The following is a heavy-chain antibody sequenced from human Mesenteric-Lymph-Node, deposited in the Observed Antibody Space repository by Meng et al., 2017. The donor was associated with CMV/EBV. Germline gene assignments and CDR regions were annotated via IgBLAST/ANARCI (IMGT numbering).Heavy chain of an antibody. CDR1: GFTFSSYW. Sequence: GESLKISCAASGFTFSSYWMSWVRQAPGKGLEWVANIKQDGSEKYYVDSVKGRFTISRDNAKNSLYLQMNSLRAEDTAVYYCARVKGDFWSGYSFDYWYQGTLVTVSS. J-gene: IGHJ4*02. V-gene: IGHV3-7*01. CDR2: IKQDGSEK. CDR3: ARVKGDFWSGYSFDY. D-gene: IGHD3-3*01.